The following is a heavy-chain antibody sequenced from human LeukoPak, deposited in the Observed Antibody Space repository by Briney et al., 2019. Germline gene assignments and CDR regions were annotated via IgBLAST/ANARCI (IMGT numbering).Heavy chain of an antibody. Sequence: GGSLRLSCAGSGFTFSTYWMTWVRQAPGKRLEWVANINQDGTIKQYVESVKGRFTISRDKAKTSLYLQMNSLGDEDTAIYYCSGGDVFDIWGQGTMVTVSS. CDR1: GFTFSTYW. J-gene: IGHJ3*02. V-gene: IGHV3-7*01. CDR2: INQDGTIK. D-gene: IGHD2-15*01. CDR3: SGGDVFDI.